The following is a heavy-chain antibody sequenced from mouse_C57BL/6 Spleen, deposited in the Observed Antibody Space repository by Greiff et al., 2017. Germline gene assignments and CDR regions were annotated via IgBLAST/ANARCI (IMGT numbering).Heavy chain of an antibody. J-gene: IGHJ1*03. V-gene: IGHV3-8*01. D-gene: IGHD1-1*01. CDR2: ISYSGST. CDR1: GYSITSDY. CDR3: ARSSPHWYFDV. Sequence: DVKLVESGPGLAKPSQTLSLTCSVTGYSITSDYWNWIRKFPGNKLEYMGYISYSGSTYYNPSLNSRISITRDTSENQDYLQLNSVATEDTATDCCARSSPHWYFDVWGTGTTVTVSS.